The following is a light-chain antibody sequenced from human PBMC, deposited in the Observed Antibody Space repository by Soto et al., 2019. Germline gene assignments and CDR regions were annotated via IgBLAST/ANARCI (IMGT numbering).Light chain of an antibody. Sequence: EIVLTQSPATLSLSPGDRATLSCRASQSVSTYLAWYQQKPGQAPRLLISDASNRATGIPARFNGSGSGTDFTLTISSLEPEDFAVYYCQQRRSWPRITFGPGTKVDIK. V-gene: IGKV3-11*01. CDR2: DAS. J-gene: IGKJ3*01. CDR1: QSVSTY. CDR3: QQRRSWPRIT.